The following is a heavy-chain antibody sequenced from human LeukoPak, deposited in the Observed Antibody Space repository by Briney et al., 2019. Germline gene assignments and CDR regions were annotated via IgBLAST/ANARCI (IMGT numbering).Heavy chain of an antibody. CDR3: ARGGHGDYLFHYYYYMDV. CDR1: GGSFSGYY. CDR2: IYTSGST. D-gene: IGHD4-17*01. J-gene: IGHJ6*03. V-gene: IGHV4-59*10. Sequence: SETLSLTCAVYGGSFSGYYWSWIRQPAGKGLEWIGRIYTSGSTNYNPSLKSRVTMSVDTSKNQFSLKLSSVTAADTAVYYCARGGHGDYLFHYYYYMDVWGKGTTVTVSS.